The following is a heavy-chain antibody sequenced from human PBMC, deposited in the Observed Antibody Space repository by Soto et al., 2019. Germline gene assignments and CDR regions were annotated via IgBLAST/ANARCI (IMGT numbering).Heavy chain of an antibody. CDR2: IYYSGST. CDR1: GGSISSGGYY. V-gene: IGHV4-31*03. Sequence: PSETLSLTCTVSGGSISSGGYYWSWIRQHPGKGLEWIGYIYYSGSTYYNPSLKSRVTISVDTSKNQFSLKLSSVTAADTAVYYCAREPRDTYNWFDPWGQGTLVTVSS. J-gene: IGHJ5*02. CDR3: AREPRDTYNWFDP.